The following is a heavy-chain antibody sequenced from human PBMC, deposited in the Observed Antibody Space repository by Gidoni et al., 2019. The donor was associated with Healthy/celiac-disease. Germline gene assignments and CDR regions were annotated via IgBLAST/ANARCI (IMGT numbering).Heavy chain of an antibody. CDR2: IYHSGRT. CDR3: ASPGDYGNAFDI. Sequence: QVQLQESGPGLVKPSGTLSLTCAVSGGSICSSNWWSWVRQHPGKGLEWIGEIYHSGRTNYNPSLKSRVTISVYKSKNQFSLKLSSVTAADTAVYYCASPGDYGNAFDIWGQGTMVTVSS. J-gene: IGHJ3*02. CDR1: GGSICSSNW. D-gene: IGHD4-17*01. V-gene: IGHV4-4*02.